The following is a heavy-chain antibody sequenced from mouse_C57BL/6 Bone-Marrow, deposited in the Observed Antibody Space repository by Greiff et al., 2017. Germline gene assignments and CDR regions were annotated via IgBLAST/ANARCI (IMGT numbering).Heavy chain of an antibody. V-gene: IGHV1-53*01. CDR1: GYTFTSYW. CDR2: INPSNGGT. D-gene: IGHD1-1*01. Sequence: QVQLQQPGTELVKPGASVKLSCKASGYTFTSYWMHWVKQRPGQGLEWIGNINPSNGGTNYNEKFKSKATLTVDTSSHTAYMQLCSLTSEDSAVYYCARETPGRCYCYFDVCGTGTTVTVSS. CDR3: ARETPGRCYCYFDV. J-gene: IGHJ1*03.